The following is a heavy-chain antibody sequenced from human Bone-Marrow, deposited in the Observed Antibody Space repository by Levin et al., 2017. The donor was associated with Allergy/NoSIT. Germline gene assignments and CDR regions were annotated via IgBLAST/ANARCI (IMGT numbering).Heavy chain of an antibody. Sequence: PSETLSLTCAVYGGSFSGYYWSWIRQPPGKGLEWIGEINHSGSTNYNPSLKSRVTISVDTSKNQFSLKLSSVTAADTAVYYCARPRAICSGGSCYPTTRVGAFDIWGQGTMVTVSS. V-gene: IGHV4-34*01. CDR1: GGSFSGYY. CDR3: ARPRAICSGGSCYPTTRVGAFDI. J-gene: IGHJ3*02. D-gene: IGHD2-15*01. CDR2: INHSGST.